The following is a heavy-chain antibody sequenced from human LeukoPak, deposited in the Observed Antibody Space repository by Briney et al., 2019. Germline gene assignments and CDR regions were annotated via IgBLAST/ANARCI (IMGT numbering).Heavy chain of an antibody. V-gene: IGHV1-46*01. CDR2: INPSGGST. J-gene: IGHJ4*02. CDR1: GYTFTSYH. D-gene: IGHD5-24*01. CDR3: GRDHRDGYPTPPDF. Sequence: ASVTVSCKASGYTFTSYHIHWVREAPGQGLGWMGMINPSGGSTSSAQKFQGRVTMTRDTSTSTVYMELSSLTSGDTAVYYCGRDHRDGYPTPPDFRGQGTQVTVSS.